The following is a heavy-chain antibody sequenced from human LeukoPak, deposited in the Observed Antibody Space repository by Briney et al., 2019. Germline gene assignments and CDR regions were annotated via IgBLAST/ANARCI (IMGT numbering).Heavy chain of an antibody. Sequence: GGSLRLSCAASGFTFSTYWMSWVRQAPGKGLEWVANIKKDGSEKKYVDSVKGRFTISRDNAKNSLYLQMDSLRAEDTAVYYCAREGGSGWYSGWFDPWGQGTLVTVSS. CDR1: GFTFSTYW. J-gene: IGHJ5*02. CDR2: IKKDGSEK. V-gene: IGHV3-7*01. CDR3: AREGGSGWYSGWFDP. D-gene: IGHD6-19*01.